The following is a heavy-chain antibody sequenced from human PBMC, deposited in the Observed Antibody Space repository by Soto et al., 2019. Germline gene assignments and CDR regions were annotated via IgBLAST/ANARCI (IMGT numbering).Heavy chain of an antibody. D-gene: IGHD3-16*01. J-gene: IGHJ3*02. CDR1: GFTFSRYG. V-gene: IGHV3-33*01. CDR2: IWYDGSNE. CDR3: ARGYGGMMAAFDI. Sequence: QVQLVESGGGVVQPGRSLRLSCGASGFTFSRYGMHWVRQAPGKGLEWVVVIWYDGSNEYYADSVKGRFTISRDNSKNTVHLQMNSLRAEDTAVYYCARGYGGMMAAFDIWGQGTMVTVSS.